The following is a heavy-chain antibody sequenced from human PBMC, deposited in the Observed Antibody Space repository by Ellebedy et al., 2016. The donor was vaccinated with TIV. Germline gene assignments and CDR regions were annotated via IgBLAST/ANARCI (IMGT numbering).Heavy chain of an antibody. Sequence: GESLKISCGASGFSFRNYWMTWVRQAPGKGLEWVANINQDGSEQYYVDSVQGRFTISRDNARNSLNLQMNSVRAEDAAVYYCATDGSYGDYRSPTHAFVMWGQGTMVIVSS. D-gene: IGHD4-17*01. V-gene: IGHV3-7*01. CDR3: ATDGSYGDYRSPTHAFVM. J-gene: IGHJ3*02. CDR2: INQDGSEQ. CDR1: GFSFRNYW.